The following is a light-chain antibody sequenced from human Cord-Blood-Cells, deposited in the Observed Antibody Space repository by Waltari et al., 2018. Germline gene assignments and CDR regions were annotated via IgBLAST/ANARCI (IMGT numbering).Light chain of an antibody. V-gene: IGKV1-39*01. CDR1: QSISSY. CDR2: AAS. CDR3: QQSYSTLT. Sequence: DIQMNKYTCSLSASVGDRVNITCRASQSISSYLNWYQQKPGKAPKLLIYAASSLQSGVPSRFSGSGSGTDFTLTISSLQPEDFATYYCQQSYSTLTFGGGTKVEIK. J-gene: IGKJ4*01.